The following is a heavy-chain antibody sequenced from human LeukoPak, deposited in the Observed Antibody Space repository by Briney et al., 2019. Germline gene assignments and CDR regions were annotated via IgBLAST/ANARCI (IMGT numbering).Heavy chain of an antibody. J-gene: IGHJ4*02. CDR3: AKDYYSYGYFAFDY. Sequence: GGSLRLSCAASGFTFSSYAMSWVRQAPAKGLEWVSAISGSGGSTYYADSVKGRFTISRDNSKNTLYLQMNSLRAEDTAVYYCAKDYYSYGYFAFDYWGQGTLVTVSS. CDR2: ISGSGGST. V-gene: IGHV3-23*01. D-gene: IGHD5-18*01. CDR1: GFTFSSYA.